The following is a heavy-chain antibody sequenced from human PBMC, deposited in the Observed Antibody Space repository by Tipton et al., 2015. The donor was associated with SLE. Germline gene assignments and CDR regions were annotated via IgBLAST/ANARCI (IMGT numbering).Heavy chain of an antibody. V-gene: IGHV4-61*02. CDR3: ARELDTFDI. J-gene: IGHJ3*02. CDR1: GGSISSGGYS. CDR2: FYSGFT. Sequence: TLSLTCTVSGGSISSGGYSWNWIGQPAGKGLEWIGRFYSGFTTYNPSLNSRATMSVDTSKNQFSLKLISVTAADTAVYYCARELDTFDIWGQGTMVTVSS.